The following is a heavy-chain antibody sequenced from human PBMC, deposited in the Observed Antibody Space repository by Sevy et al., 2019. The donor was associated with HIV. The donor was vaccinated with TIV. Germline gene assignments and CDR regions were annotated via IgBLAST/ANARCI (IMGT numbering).Heavy chain of an antibody. CDR2: LSFGCGEI. CDR1: GFTFSKYS. J-gene: IGHJ4*02. Sequence: GGSRRLSCAASGFTFSKYSMSWVRQPPGKGLEWVSTLSFGCGEINYADSVKGQFTISRDNSKSSVYLQMNNLRPEDTAVYYCAREGCTKPHDYWGQGTLVTVSS. CDR3: AREGCTKPHDY. V-gene: IGHV3-23*01. D-gene: IGHD2-8*01.